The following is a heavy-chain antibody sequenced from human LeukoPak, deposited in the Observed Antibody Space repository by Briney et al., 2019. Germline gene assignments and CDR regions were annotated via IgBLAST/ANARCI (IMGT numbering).Heavy chain of an antibody. CDR2: TYYSGST. V-gene: IGHV4-30-4*01. CDR1: GGSISSGDYY. CDR3: ARDLGYCSGGSCYSRYYFDY. J-gene: IGHJ4*02. Sequence: SQTLSLTCTVSGGSISSGDYYWSWIRQPPGKGLEWIGYTYYSGSTYYNPSLKSRVTISVDTSKNQFSLKLSSVTAADTAVYYCARDLGYCSGGSCYSRYYFDYWGQGTLVTVSS. D-gene: IGHD2-15*01.